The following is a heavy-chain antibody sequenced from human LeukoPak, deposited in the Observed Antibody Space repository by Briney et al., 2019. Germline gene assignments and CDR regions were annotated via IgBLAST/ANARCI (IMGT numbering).Heavy chain of an antibody. CDR3: ARGYSGSYEGYYFDY. J-gene: IGHJ4*02. CDR1: GGSISSGGYS. D-gene: IGHD1-26*01. Sequence: SQTLSLTCAVSGGSISSGGYSWSWIRQPPGKGLEWIGYIYHSGSTYYNPSFRSRVTISVDRSKNQFSLKLYSVTAADTAVYFCARGYSGSYEGYYFDYWGQGTLVTVSS. V-gene: IGHV4-30-2*01. CDR2: IYHSGST.